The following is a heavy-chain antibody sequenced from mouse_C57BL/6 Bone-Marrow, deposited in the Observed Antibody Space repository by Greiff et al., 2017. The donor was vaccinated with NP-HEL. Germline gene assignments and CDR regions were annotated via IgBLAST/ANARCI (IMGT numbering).Heavy chain of an antibody. V-gene: IGHV5-6*02. Sequence: DVMLVESGGDLVKPGGSLKLSCAASGFTFSSYGMSWVRQTPDKRLEWVATISSGGSYTYYPDSVKGRFTISRDNAKNTLYLQMSSLKSEDTAMYYCARQGYSFAYWGQGTLVTVSA. D-gene: IGHD2-3*01. CDR2: ISSGGSYT. CDR3: ARQGYSFAY. J-gene: IGHJ3*01. CDR1: GFTFSSYG.